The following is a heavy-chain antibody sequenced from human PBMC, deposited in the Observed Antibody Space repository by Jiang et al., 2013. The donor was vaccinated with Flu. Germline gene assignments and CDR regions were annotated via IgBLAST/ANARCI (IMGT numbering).Heavy chain of an antibody. V-gene: IGHV3-30*18. CDR1: GFTFSSYG. D-gene: IGHD3-3*01. Sequence: QLVESGGGVVQPGRSLRLSCAASGFTFSSYGMHWVRQAPGKGLEWVAVISYDGSNKYYADSVKGRFTISRDNSKNTLYLQMNSLRAEDTAVYYCAKDQLRFLEWFTYYGMDVWGQGTTVTVSS. CDR2: ISYDGSNK. J-gene: IGHJ6*02. CDR3: AKDQLRFLEWFTYYGMDV.